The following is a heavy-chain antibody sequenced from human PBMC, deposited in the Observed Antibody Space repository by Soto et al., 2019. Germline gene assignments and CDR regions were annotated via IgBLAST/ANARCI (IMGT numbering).Heavy chain of an antibody. J-gene: IGHJ6*03. Sequence: GGSLRLSCAASGFTFSSYAMSWVRQAPGKGLEWVSAISGSGGSTYYGDSVKGRFTITRDNSKNTLYLQMNSLKAEDTAVYYCAKDVLSEYSGYDLLHYYDYYMDVWGKGTTVTVSS. V-gene: IGHV3-23*01. CDR3: AKDVLSEYSGYDLLHYYDYYMDV. CDR1: GFTFSSYA. D-gene: IGHD5-12*01. CDR2: ISGSGGST.